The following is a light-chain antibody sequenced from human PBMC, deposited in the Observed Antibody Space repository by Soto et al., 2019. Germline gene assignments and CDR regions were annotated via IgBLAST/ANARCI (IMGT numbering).Light chain of an antibody. J-gene: IGLJ3*02. CDR3: SSYTTAYTQV. CDR2: EVT. CDR1: SSDVGGYTY. V-gene: IGLV2-14*01. Sequence: QSALTQPASVSGSPRQSITISCTGASSDVGGYTYVSWYQQHPGKAPKLMIYEVTTRPSGVSDRFSGSKSGNTASLTISRLQAEDEAHYYCSSYTTAYTQVFGGGTKLTVL.